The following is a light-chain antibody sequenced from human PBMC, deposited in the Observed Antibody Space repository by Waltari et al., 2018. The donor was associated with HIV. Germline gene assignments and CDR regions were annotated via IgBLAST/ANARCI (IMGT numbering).Light chain of an antibody. V-gene: IGLV3-21*01. CDR3: QVWDSGSDHYV. CDR1: NVEGKS. CDR2: ADD. Sequence: SYLLTQPPSVSVAPGKTASITCGGDNVEGKSGHWYQQKSGQPPVLVIYADDDRPSGIPERFSGSNSGSTATLTITRVEAGDEADYYCQVWDSGSDHYVFGTGTKVTVL. J-gene: IGLJ1*01.